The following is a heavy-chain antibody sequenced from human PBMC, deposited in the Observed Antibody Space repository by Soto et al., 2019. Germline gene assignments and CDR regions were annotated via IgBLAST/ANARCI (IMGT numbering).Heavy chain of an antibody. CDR1: GFTFSSYA. CDR2: ISYDGSNK. D-gene: IGHD3-16*02. V-gene: IGHV3-30-3*01. J-gene: IGHJ4*02. CDR3: SVWGSYRQFDY. Sequence: QVQLVESGGGVVQPGRSLRLSCAASGFTFSSYAMHWVRQAPGKGLEWVAVISYDGSNKYYADSVKGRFTISRDNSKNTLYLQMNSLRAEDTAVYYCSVWGSYRQFDYWGQGTLVTVSS.